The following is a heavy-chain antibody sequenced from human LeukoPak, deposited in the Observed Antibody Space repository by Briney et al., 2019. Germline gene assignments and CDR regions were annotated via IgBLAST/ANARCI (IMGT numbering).Heavy chain of an antibody. V-gene: IGHV4-34*01. CDR3: ARGPGIAVAGPHNNWFDP. CDR1: GGSFSGYY. J-gene: IGHJ5*02. Sequence: KPSETLSLTCAVYGGSFSGYYWSWIRQPPGKGLEWIGEINHSGSTNYNPSLKSRVTISVDTSKNQFSLKLSSVTAADTAVYYCARGPGIAVAGPHNNWFDPWGQGTLVTVSS. CDR2: INHSGST. D-gene: IGHD6-19*01.